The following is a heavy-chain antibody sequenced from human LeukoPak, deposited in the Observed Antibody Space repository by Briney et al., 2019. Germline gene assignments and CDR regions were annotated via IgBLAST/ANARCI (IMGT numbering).Heavy chain of an antibody. CDR2: ISSSSSYI. D-gene: IGHD3-16*01. CDR3: ARGGGLDV. V-gene: IGHV3-21*04. J-gene: IGHJ6*02. CDR1: RFTFSSYS. Sequence: SGGSLRLSCAASRFTFSSYSMYWVRQAPGKGLEWVSSISSSSSYIYYADSVKGRFTISRDNAKNSLYLQMSNLRAEDTAVYFCARGGGLDVWGQGATVTVSS.